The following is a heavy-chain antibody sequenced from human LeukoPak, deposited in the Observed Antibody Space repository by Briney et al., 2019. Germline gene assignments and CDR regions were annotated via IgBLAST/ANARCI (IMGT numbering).Heavy chain of an antibody. CDR3: ARSRGYSFGCPIGFCIYHFDY. V-gene: IGHV1-69*01. D-gene: IGHD5-18*01. CDR2: IIPIFGTA. J-gene: IGHJ4*02. Sequence: SVKVSCKASGGTFSTYAISWVRQAPGQGPEWMGGIIPIFGTANYAQKFQGRVTIIADESMSTAQMELSSLRSEDTAVYYCARSRGYSFGCPIGFCIYHFDYWGQGALITVSS. CDR1: GGTFSTYA.